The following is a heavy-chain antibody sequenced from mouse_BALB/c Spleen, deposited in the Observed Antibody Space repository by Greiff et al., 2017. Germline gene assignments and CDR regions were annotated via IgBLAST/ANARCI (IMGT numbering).Heavy chain of an antibody. CDR1: GYTFTSYV. Sequence: EVQLQQSGPELVKPGASVKMSCKASGYTFTSYVMHWVKQKPGQGLEWIGYINPYNDGTKYNEKFKGKATLTSDKSSSTAYMELSSLTSEDSAVYYCAASYGSSYDYYAMDYWGQGTSVTVSS. V-gene: IGHV1-14*01. CDR3: AASYGSSYDYYAMDY. CDR2: INPYNDGT. J-gene: IGHJ4*01. D-gene: IGHD1-1*01.